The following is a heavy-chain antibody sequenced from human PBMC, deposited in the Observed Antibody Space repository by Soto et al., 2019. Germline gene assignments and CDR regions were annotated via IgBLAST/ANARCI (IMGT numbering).Heavy chain of an antibody. CDR2: IHYSGTA. Sequence: PSETLSLTCTVSSGSISSSSSYWGWLRQPPGGGLEWIGRIHYSGTAYYNPSLKSRVTISVDTSKNQFSLQVNSVTAADTAVYYCTRHPRTPDYWGQGTLVTVSS. D-gene: IGHD2-15*01. V-gene: IGHV4-39*01. J-gene: IGHJ4*02. CDR1: SGSISSSSSY. CDR3: TRHPRTPDY.